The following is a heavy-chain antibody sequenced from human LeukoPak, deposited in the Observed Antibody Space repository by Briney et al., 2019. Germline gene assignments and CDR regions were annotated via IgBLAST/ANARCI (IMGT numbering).Heavy chain of an antibody. CDR1: GFTFSSYG. Sequence: GSLRLSCAASGFTFSSYGMHWVRQAPGKGLGWVAVIWYDGSNKYYAASVKGRFTISRDNSKITLYLQMNSLRAEDTAVYYCAKSEHGSSSARWFDPWGQGTLVTVSS. CDR3: AKSEHGSSSARWFDP. V-gene: IGHV3-33*06. D-gene: IGHD4-23*01. J-gene: IGHJ5*02. CDR2: IWYDGSNK.